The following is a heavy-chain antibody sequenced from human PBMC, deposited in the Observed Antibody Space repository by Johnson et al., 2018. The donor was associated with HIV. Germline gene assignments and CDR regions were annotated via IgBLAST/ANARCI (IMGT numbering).Heavy chain of an antibody. CDR3: ARAPEVRGIDAFDI. CDR2: ISYDGSNK. D-gene: IGHD3-10*01. J-gene: IGHJ3*02. Sequence: QVQLVESGGGVVQPGQSLRLSCAASGLTFSSYAMHWVRQAPGKGLEWVAVISYDGSNKYSADSVTGRFTISRDNSKNTLSLQMNILTAEDTAVYYCARAPEVRGIDAFDIWGQGTMVTVSS. V-gene: IGHV3-30*04. CDR1: GLTFSSYA.